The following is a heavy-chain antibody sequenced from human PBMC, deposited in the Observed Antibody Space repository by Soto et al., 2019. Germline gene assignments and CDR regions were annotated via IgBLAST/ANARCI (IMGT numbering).Heavy chain of an antibody. CDR2: VYGGDSDT. CDR1: GYTFTHYW. CDR3: TRRGVDFWNGPDY. D-gene: IGHD3-3*01. J-gene: IGHJ4*02. Sequence: EVQMVQSGPEVKKPGESLKISCKTSGYTFTHYWIGWVRQMPGKGLEWMGIVYGGDSDTRYSPSFEGQVTISVDKSISTSYLQWTNLKASDTAMYFCTRRGVDFWNGPDYWGQGTLVTVSS. V-gene: IGHV5-51*01.